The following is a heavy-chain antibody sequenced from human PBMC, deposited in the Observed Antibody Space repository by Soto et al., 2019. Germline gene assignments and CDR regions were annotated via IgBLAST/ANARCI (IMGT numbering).Heavy chain of an antibody. CDR1: GYSFAGYW. CDR3: ATQIYASDTGPNFQYHFDS. V-gene: IGHV5-10-1*01. CDR2: IDPSDSQT. Sequence: GEALKISCKGSGYSFAGYWITWVRQKPGKGLEWMGRIDPSDSQTYYSPSFRGHVTISVTKSITTVFLQWSSLRASDTAMYYCATQIYASDTGPNFQYHFDSWGQGTPVTVSS. D-gene: IGHD5-18*01. J-gene: IGHJ4*02.